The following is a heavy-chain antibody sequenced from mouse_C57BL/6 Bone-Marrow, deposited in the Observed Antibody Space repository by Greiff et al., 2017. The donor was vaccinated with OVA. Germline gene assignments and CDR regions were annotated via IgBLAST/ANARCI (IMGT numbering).Heavy chain of an antibody. CDR1: GYSITSGYY. D-gene: IGHD5-5*01. V-gene: IGHV3-6*01. CDR3: APYLYAMDY. J-gene: IGHJ4*01. Sequence: EVQRVESGPGLVKPSQSLSLTCSVTGYSITSGYYWNWIRQFPGNKLEWMGYISYDGSNNYNPSLKNRISITRDTSKNQFFLKLNSVTTEDTATYYCAPYLYAMDYWGQGTSVTVSS. CDR2: ISYDGSN.